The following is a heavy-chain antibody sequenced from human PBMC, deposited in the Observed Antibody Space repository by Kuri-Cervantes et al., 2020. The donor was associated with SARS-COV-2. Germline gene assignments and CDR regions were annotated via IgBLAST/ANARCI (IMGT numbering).Heavy chain of an antibody. Sequence: GGSLRLSCAASGFTFSGYAMSWVRQAPGKGLEWVLSISGSGGSTFYADSVKGRFTISRDNSKNTVFLQMNSLRAEDTAVYYCARDRGREGYCSSTSCRAGFDLWGRGTLVTVSS. CDR1: GFTFSGYA. J-gene: IGHJ2*01. CDR3: ARDRGREGYCSSTSCRAGFDL. CDR2: ISGSGGST. D-gene: IGHD2-2*01. V-gene: IGHV3-23*01.